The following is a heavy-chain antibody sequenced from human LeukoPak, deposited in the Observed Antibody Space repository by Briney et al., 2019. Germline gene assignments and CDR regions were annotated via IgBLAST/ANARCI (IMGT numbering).Heavy chain of an antibody. J-gene: IGHJ6*02. D-gene: IGHD1-7*01. CDR3: ARARMFSGELYYYGMDV. V-gene: IGHV3-64*01. Sequence: GGSLRLSCAASGFTFSSYAMHWVRQAPGKGLEYVSAISSNGDSTYYANSVKGTFTISRDNSKNTLYLQMGSLRPEDVAVYYCARARMFSGELYYYGMDVWGQGTTVTVSS. CDR1: GFTFSSYA. CDR2: ISSNGDST.